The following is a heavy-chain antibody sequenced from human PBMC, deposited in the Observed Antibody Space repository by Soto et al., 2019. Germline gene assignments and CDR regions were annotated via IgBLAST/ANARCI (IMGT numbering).Heavy chain of an antibody. V-gene: IGHV3-74*01. CDR1: GFTFSSYW. J-gene: IGHJ4*02. CDR3: ASEPQLDGYNNEIDY. CDR2: INSDGSST. D-gene: IGHD4-4*01. Sequence: EVQLVESGGGLVQPGGSLRLSCAASGFTFSSYWMHWVRQAPGKGLVWVSRINSDGSSTSYADSVKGRFTISRDNAKNTLYLQMNSLRAEDTAVYYCASEPQLDGYNNEIDYWGQGTLVTVSS.